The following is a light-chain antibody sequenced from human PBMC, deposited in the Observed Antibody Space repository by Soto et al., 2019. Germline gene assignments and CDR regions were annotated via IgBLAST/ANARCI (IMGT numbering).Light chain of an antibody. CDR3: QHYNSYSEA. J-gene: IGKJ1*01. CDR2: KAS. Sequence: IQRPQSPSTLSGSVGDRVTIPCRASQTISSWLAWYQQKPGKAPKLLIYKASTLKSGVPSRFSGSGSGTEFTLTISSLQPDDFATYYCQHYNSYSEAFGQGTKVDNK. V-gene: IGKV1-5*03. CDR1: QTISSW.